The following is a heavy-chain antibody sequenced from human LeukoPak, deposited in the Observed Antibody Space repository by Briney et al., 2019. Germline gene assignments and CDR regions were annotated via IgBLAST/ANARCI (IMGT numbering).Heavy chain of an antibody. V-gene: IGHV4-4*07. CDR3: ARDRRELERRWFDP. CDR1: GGSISSYY. J-gene: IGHJ5*02. CDR2: IYTSGST. Sequence: SETLSLTCTVSGGSISSYYWSWIRQPAGKGLEWIGPIYTSGSTNYNPSLKSRVTMSVDTSKNQFSLKLSSVTAADTAVYYCARDRRELERRWFDPWGQGTLVTVSS. D-gene: IGHD1-1*01.